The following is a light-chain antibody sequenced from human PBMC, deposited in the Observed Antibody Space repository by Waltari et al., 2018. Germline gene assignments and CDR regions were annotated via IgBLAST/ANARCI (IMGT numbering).Light chain of an antibody. V-gene: IGLV1-47*01. CDR1: TPHTPSFF. CDR3: AAWDGSLRV. CDR2: RNN. Sequence: QSVLPPPPLPLGTPGPGAPSSCSGTTPHTPSFFVAWSQHLPGTAPKPLIYRNNPRPSGVPDRFSGSKSGTSASLAISGLRSEDEADYYCAAWDGSLRVFGGGTKVTVL. J-gene: IGLJ3*02.